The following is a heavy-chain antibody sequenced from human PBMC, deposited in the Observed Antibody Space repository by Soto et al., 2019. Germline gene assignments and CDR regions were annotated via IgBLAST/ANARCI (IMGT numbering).Heavy chain of an antibody. J-gene: IGHJ4*02. Sequence: QVKLVQSGAEVKKPGASVKVSCKASGDTFTDYYIHWVRQAPGQGLEWMGTVNPSGGHTTYAQHFLGRMTMTRDTFTSTLYMELTSLTSEDTAVYYCARGGHVVVVTAALDYWGQGTLVTVSS. CDR1: GDTFTDYY. D-gene: IGHD2-21*02. CDR3: ARGGHVVVVTAALDY. CDR2: VNPSGGHT. V-gene: IGHV1-46*01.